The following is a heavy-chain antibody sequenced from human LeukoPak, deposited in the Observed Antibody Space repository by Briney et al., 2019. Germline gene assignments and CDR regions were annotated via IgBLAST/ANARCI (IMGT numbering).Heavy chain of an antibody. J-gene: IGHJ3*02. V-gene: IGHV3-9*03. CDR1: GFTFDDYA. CDR2: IRWSSGNI. CDR3: AKDKMATIHGSYAFDI. D-gene: IGHD5-24*01. Sequence: GRSLRLSCAASGFTFDDYAMHWVRQAPGKGLEWVSGIRWSSGNIGYADSVKGRFTISRDNAKNSLYLQMNSLRAEDMALYYCAKDKMATIHGSYAFDIWGQGTMVTVSS.